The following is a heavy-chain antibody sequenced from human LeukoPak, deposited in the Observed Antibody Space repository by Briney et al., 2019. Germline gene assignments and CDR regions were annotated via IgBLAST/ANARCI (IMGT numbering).Heavy chain of an antibody. J-gene: IGHJ4*02. V-gene: IGHV3-23*01. Sequence: GAYLRRYCAASGFTCSNYAMSWVRQAPGKGLEWVSAITGSGGNTYYADSVKGRFTISRDNSKNTVFLQMNSLRAEDTAVYYCAKWGDYDVLTGYYVSDYWGQGTLVTVSS. CDR3: AKWGDYDVLTGYYVSDY. CDR1: GFTCSNYA. CDR2: ITGSGGNT. D-gene: IGHD3-9*01.